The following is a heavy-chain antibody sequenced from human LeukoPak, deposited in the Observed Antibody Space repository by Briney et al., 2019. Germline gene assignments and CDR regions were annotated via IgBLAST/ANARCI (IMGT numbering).Heavy chain of an antibody. D-gene: IGHD6-19*01. J-gene: IGHJ4*02. CDR1: GYTFTGYY. V-gene: IGHV1-2*02. CDR3: ARENNSGWYRKAAFDY. CDR2: INPNGGGT. Sequence: RASVKVSCKASGYTFTGYYIHWVRQAHGQGLEWMGWINPNGGGTNYAQNFQGRVTMTRDTSISTAYMELSRLRSDDTAIYYCARENNSGWYRKAAFDYWGQGTLVTVTS.